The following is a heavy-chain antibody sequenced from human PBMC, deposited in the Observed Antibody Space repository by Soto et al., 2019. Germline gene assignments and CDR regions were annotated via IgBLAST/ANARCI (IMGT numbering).Heavy chain of an antibody. CDR2: IYYTGIT. V-gene: IGHV4-30-4*01. D-gene: IGHD2-21*01. CDR3: AREERKGIISWFDP. Sequence: PSETLSLTCSVSGGTINSGDYFWSWIRQPLGKGLEWIGYIYYTGITHLNPSLKSRLTMAVDTSKNEFSLKLTSVSAADTAVYFCAREERKGIISWFDPWGQGTPVTVSS. CDR1: GGTINSGDYF. J-gene: IGHJ5*02.